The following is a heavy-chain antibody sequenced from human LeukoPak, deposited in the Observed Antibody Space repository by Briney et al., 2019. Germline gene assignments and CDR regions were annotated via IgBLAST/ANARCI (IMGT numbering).Heavy chain of an antibody. V-gene: IGHV4-59*03. CDR3: ATNKVWAEAD. Sequence: PSETLSLTCSVSDGSIRTYYWSWIRQSPGQGLEWIGNIYYRGDMNYNPSLKSRVIISIDTSKNQFSLKVTSLTAADTAVYYCATNKVWAEADWGQGTLVIVSS. D-gene: IGHD7-27*01. J-gene: IGHJ4*02. CDR2: IYYRGDM. CDR1: DGSIRTYY.